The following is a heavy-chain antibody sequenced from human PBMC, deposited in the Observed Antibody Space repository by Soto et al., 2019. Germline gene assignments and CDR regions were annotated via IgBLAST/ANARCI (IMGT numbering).Heavy chain of an antibody. D-gene: IGHD6-6*01. CDR2: LVVGSGNT. CDR1: GFTFTRSA. CDR3: AAVGSSSSLGYYHGMDV. Sequence: QMQLVQSGPEVKKPGTSVKVSCKASGFTFTRSAVQWVRQARGQRLEWIGWLVVGSGNTNYAQKFQERVTITRDMSTSTAYMELSSLRSEDTAVYYCAAVGSSSSLGYYHGMDVXGQGTTVTVSS. V-gene: IGHV1-58*01. J-gene: IGHJ6*01.